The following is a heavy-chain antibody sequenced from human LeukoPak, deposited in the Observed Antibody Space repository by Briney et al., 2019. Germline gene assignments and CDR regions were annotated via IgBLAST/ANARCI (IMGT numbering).Heavy chain of an antibody. CDR3: ARDGHYDILTGYFQD. CDR1: GFTFTDYS. D-gene: IGHD3-9*01. Sequence: GGSLRLSCAASGFTFTDYSMSRIRQAPGKGLEWVSYITNSGTTIYYADSVKGRFTISRDNAKNSLYLQMNSLRAEDTAVYYCARDGHYDILTGYFQDWGQGTLVTVSS. CDR2: ITNSGTTI. J-gene: IGHJ1*01. V-gene: IGHV3-11*01.